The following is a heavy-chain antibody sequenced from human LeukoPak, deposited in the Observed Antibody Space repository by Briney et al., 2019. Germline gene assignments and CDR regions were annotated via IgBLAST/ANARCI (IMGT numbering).Heavy chain of an antibody. Sequence: GGSLRLSCAASGFTFSSYSMNWVRQAPGKGLEWVSYISSSSSTIYYADSVKGRFTISGDNAKNSLYLQMNSLRAEDTAVYYFAKVAKYYYGSETYYFFEHWGQGTPVTASS. CDR1: GFTFSSYS. CDR2: ISSSSSTI. V-gene: IGHV3-48*01. J-gene: IGHJ4*02. D-gene: IGHD3-10*01. CDR3: AKVAKYYYGSETYYFFEH.